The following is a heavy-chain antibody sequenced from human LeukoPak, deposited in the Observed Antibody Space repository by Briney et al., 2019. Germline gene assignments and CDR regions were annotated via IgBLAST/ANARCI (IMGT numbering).Heavy chain of an antibody. V-gene: IGHV3-23*01. J-gene: IGHJ4*02. CDR1: GFTFSKYA. CDR3: AKDLGRDGDY. Sequence: GGSLRLSCGASGFTFSKYAMSWVRQAPGKGLGWVSGVSGSGGVTYYADSVKGRFTISRDNSKNTLYLQMNSLRAEDTAVYYCAKDLGRDGDYWGQGTLVTVSS. CDR2: VSGSGGVT. D-gene: IGHD1-26*01.